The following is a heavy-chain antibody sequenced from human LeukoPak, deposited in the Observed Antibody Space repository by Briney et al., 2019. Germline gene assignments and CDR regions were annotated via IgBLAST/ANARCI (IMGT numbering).Heavy chain of an antibody. V-gene: IGHV4-61*02. J-gene: IGHJ4*02. CDR3: ARGHIAAALFDY. CDR1: GGSISSGSYY. Sequence: SETLSLTCTVSGGSISSGSYYWSWIRQPAGTGLEWIGRIYTSGSTNYNPSLKSRVTISVDTSKNQFSLKLSSVTAAGTAVYYCARGHIAAALFDYWGQGTLVTVSS. D-gene: IGHD6-13*01. CDR2: IYTSGST.